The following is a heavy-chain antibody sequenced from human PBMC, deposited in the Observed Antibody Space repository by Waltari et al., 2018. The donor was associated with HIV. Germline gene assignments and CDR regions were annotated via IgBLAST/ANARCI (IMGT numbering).Heavy chain of an antibody. CDR3: ARDRTRYYFDS. CDR2: ISTSSSAI. CDR1: GFSFGSYS. J-gene: IGHJ4*02. V-gene: IGHV3-48*01. D-gene: IGHD6-6*01. Sequence: EVQLVESGGGLVQPGGSLRLSCTAAGFSFGSYSRNWVRQAPGKGLEWVSYISTSSSAIFYADSVKGRFTISRDTAKNSLYLQMNSLRAEDTAVYYCARDRTRYYFDSWGQGTLVTVSS.